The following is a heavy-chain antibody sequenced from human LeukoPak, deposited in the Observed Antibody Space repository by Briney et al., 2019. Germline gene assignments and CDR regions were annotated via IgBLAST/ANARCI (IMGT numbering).Heavy chain of an antibody. CDR3: AREEAQWLQYYYYYGMDV. V-gene: IGHV3-33*08. CDR2: IWYDGSNK. D-gene: IGHD3-22*01. J-gene: IGHJ6*02. CDR1: GFTFSSYA. Sequence: GGSLRLSCAASGFTFSSYAIHWFRQAPGKGLEWVAVIWYDGSNKYYADSVKGRFTISRDNSKNTLYLQMNSLRAEDTAVYYCAREEAQWLQYYYYYGMDVWGQGTTVTVSS.